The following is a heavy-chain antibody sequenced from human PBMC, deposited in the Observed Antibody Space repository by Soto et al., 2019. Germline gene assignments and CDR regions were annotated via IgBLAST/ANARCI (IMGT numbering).Heavy chain of an antibody. CDR1: GFTFSSYS. V-gene: IGHV3-21*01. J-gene: IGHJ5*02. Sequence: GGSLRLSCAASGFTFSSYSMNWVRQAPGKGLEWVSSISSSSSYIYYADSVKGRFTISRDNAKNSLYLQMNSLRAEDTAVYYCARQSRAVAFKYSWFDPWGQGTLVTVSS. D-gene: IGHD6-19*01. CDR3: ARQSRAVAFKYSWFDP. CDR2: ISSSSSYI.